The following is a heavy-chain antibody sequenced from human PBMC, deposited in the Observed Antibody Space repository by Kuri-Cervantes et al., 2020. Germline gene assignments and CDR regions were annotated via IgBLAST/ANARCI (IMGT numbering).Heavy chain of an antibody. CDR1: GFTFSSYA. CDR3: AKDRVAAGSYYYYGMDV. J-gene: IGHJ6*02. CDR2: ISGSGGST. V-gene: IGHV3-23*01. D-gene: IGHD6-13*01. Sequence: GESLKISCAASGFTFSSYAMSWVRQAPGKGLEWVSAISGSGGSTYYADSVKGRFTISRDNSKNTLYLQMNSLRAEDTAVYYCAKDRVAAGSYYYYGMDVWGQGTTVTVSS.